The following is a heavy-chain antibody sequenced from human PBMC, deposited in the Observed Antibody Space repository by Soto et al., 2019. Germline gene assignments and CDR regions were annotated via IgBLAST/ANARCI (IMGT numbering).Heavy chain of an antibody. CDR3: AREYTAWPLAYGLDV. CDR2: ISSRSDI. D-gene: IGHD2-2*02. CDR1: GFTFSTYS. V-gene: IGHV3-21*01. J-gene: IGHJ6*02. Sequence: GGSLRLSCVGSGFTFSTYSINWVRQAPGKGLEWVSSISSRSDIYYADSVKGRFTISRDNAKSSVSLQMNSLRAEDTAVYYCAREYTAWPLAYGLDVWGQGTTVTVSS.